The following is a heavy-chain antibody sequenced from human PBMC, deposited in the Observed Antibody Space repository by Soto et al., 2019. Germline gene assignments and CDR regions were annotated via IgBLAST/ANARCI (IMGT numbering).Heavy chain of an antibody. V-gene: IGHV3-21*04. CDR2: ISSSSSYI. CDR3: ARDGGSNGYYYYGMDV. CDR1: GFTFSSYS. D-gene: IGHD3-16*01. J-gene: IGHJ6*02. Sequence: PGGSLRLSCAASGFTFSSYSMNWVRQAPGKGLEWVSSISSSSSYIYYADSVKGRFTISRDNARNSLYLQMNSLRAEDTAVYYCARDGGSNGYYYYGMDVWGQGTTVTVSS.